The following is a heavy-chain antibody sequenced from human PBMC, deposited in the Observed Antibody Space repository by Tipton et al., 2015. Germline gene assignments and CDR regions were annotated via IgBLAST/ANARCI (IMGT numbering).Heavy chain of an antibody. CDR2: INPSYNNA. Sequence: QLVQSGAEVKKPGSSVKVSCKASGGTFSSYAISWVRQAPGQGLEWMGVINPSYNNATYAQKFEGRVSMTRDTSTRTLYMELSSLRSDDTAVYYCARGWFGESLNSGDYWGQGTLVTVSS. CDR3: ARGWFGESLNSGDY. CDR1: GGTFSSYA. J-gene: IGHJ4*02. V-gene: IGHV1-69*06. D-gene: IGHD3-10*01.